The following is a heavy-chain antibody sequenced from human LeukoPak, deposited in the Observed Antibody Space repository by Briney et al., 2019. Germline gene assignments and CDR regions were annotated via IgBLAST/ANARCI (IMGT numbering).Heavy chain of an antibody. CDR3: ARTLGSYQSYYFDY. J-gene: IGHJ4*02. D-gene: IGHD1-26*01. CDR2: INPNSGGT. V-gene: IGHV1-2*02. Sequence: ASVKVSCKASGYTFTGYYMHWVRQAPGQGLEWMGWINPNSGGTNYAQKFQGRVTMTRDTSISTAYMELSRLRSDDTAVYYCARTLGSYQSYYFDYWGQGTLVTVSS. CDR1: GYTFTGYY.